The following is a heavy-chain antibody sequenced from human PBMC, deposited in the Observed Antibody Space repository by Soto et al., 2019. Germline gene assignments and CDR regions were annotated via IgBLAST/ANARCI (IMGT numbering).Heavy chain of an antibody. Sequence: ASLRLSCAASGFTFSSYALSWVRQAPGKGLEWVSAISGSGGSTYYADSVKGRFTISRDNSKNTLYLQMNSLRAEDTAVYYCAKDRITMIVVDLGYWGQGTLVTVSS. CDR2: ISGSGGST. V-gene: IGHV3-23*01. D-gene: IGHD3-22*01. CDR1: GFTFSSYA. CDR3: AKDRITMIVVDLGY. J-gene: IGHJ4*02.